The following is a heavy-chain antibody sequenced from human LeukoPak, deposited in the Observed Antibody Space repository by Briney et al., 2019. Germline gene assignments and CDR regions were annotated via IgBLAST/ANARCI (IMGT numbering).Heavy chain of an antibody. CDR1: GFTFSSYS. CDR2: ISSSGTTI. V-gene: IGHV3-48*01. J-gene: IGHJ4*02. D-gene: IGHD3-10*01. Sequence: GGSLILSCAASGFTFSSYSMNWVRHTPGKGLQWVSYISSSGTTIYYADSVKGRFTISRDNSKNTLYLQMNSLRAEDTAVYYCAKWLKNYGSLDYWGQGTLVTVSS. CDR3: AKWLKNYGSLDY.